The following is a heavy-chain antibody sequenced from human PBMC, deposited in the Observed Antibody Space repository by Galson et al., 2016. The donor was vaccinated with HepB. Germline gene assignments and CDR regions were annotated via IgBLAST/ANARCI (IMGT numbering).Heavy chain of an antibody. CDR1: GFTVSSNY. D-gene: IGHD3-16*01. CDR2: IYGGGST. V-gene: IGHV3-53*01. CDR3: ARNKATARVWGHYYYYMDV. J-gene: IGHJ6*03. Sequence: SLRLSCAASGFTVSSNYLSWVRQAPGKGLEWVSVIYGGGSTYYADSVRGQFTISRDNSNNILYLQMNSLRAEDTAVYYCARNKATARVWGHYYYYMDVWGKGTTVTVSS.